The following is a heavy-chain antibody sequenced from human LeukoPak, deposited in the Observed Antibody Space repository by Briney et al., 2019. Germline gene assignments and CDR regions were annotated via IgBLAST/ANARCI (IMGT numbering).Heavy chain of an antibody. CDR3: ARDARSHCGTDACYGPYFDY. Sequence: GGSLRLSCAASGFTFSTSSMNWVRQTPGKGLEWISYIRGSSTTIYYADSAKGRFTISRDNAKNSLYLQMNDLRAEDTGVYFCARDARSHCGTDACYGPYFDYWGQGSLVTVSS. D-gene: IGHD2-2*01. CDR2: IRGSSTTI. J-gene: IGHJ4*02. CDR1: GFTFSTSS. V-gene: IGHV3-48*01.